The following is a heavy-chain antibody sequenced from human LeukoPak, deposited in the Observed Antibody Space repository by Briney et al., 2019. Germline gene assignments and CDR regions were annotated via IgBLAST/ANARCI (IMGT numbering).Heavy chain of an antibody. CDR2: IIPIFGTA. CDR3: ASLRAQTGYYYYMDV. Sequence: SVKVSCKASGGTFSSYAIIWVRQAPGQGLEWMGGIIPIFGTANYAQKFQGRVTITTDESTSTAYMGLSSLRSEDTAVYYCASLRAQTGYYYYMDVWGKGTTVTVSS. J-gene: IGHJ6*03. V-gene: IGHV1-69*05. CDR1: GGTFSSYA.